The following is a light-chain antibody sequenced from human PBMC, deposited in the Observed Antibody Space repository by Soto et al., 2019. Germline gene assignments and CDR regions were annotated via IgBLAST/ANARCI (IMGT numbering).Light chain of an antibody. J-gene: IGKJ4*01. V-gene: IGKV3-11*01. CDR1: QSVGSN. CDR3: QQHSHWPLP. CDR2: DAS. Sequence: EIVLIQSPATLSLSPGERATLSCRASQSVGSNLAWYQQNPGQAPRLLIFDASNRATGIPARFSGSGSGTDFILAISSLEPEDFVVYYCQQHSHWPLPFGGGTKVEIK.